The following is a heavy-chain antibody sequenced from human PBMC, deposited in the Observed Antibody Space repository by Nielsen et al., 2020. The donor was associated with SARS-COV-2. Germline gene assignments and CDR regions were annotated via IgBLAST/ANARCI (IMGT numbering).Heavy chain of an antibody. J-gene: IGHJ4*02. CDR2: IYSGGST. CDR1: GFTFSDYY. D-gene: IGHD3-16*01. CDR3: ARDRAQGGYYFDY. Sequence: GESLKISCAASGFTFSDYYMSWIRQAPGKGLEWVSVIYSGGSTYYADSVKGRFTISRDNSKNTLYLQMNSLRAEDTAVYYCARDRAQGGYYFDYWGQGTLVTVSS. V-gene: IGHV3-53*01.